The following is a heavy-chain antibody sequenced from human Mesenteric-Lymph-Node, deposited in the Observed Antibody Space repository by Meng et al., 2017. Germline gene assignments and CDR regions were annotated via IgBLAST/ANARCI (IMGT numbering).Heavy chain of an antibody. V-gene: IGHV4-30-4*01. J-gene: IGHJ4*02. D-gene: IGHD4-17*01. CDR2: IYYSGST. CDR3: ARGPTTYFDY. Sequence: QVPRQGSGPGLVKPSQPLHLTCTVSGGSISSCDYYWNWIRQPPGKGLVWIGYIYYSGSTYYTPSLKSRVTISVDTSKNQFSLKLSSVTAADTAVYYCARGPTTYFDYWGQGTLVTVSS. CDR1: GGSISSCDYY.